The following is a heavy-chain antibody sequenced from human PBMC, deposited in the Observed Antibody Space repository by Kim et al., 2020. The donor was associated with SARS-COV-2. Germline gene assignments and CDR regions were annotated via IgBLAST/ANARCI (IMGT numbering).Heavy chain of an antibody. V-gene: IGHV4-39*07. CDR1: GGSISSSSYY. CDR3: ARDRGPGRGNYGMDV. Sequence: SETLSLTCTVSGGSISSSSYYWGWIRQPPGKGLEWIGSIYYSGSTYYNPSLKSRVTISVDTSKNQFSLKLSSVTAADTAVYYCARDRGPGRGNYGMDVWGQGTTVTVSS. D-gene: IGHD2-15*01. CDR2: IYYSGST. J-gene: IGHJ6*02.